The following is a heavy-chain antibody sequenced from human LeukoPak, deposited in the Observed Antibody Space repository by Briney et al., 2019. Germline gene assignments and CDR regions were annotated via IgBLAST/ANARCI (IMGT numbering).Heavy chain of an antibody. D-gene: IGHD6-19*01. J-gene: IGHJ4*02. V-gene: IGHV1-69*13. CDR2: IIPIFGTA. CDR3: ARDRDHFRSGRAHYFDY. Sequence: SVKVSCKASGGTFISYAISWVRQAPGQGLEWMGGIIPIFGTANYAQKFQGRVTITADESTSTAYMELSSLRSEDTAVYYCARDRDHFRSGRAHYFDYWGQGTLVTVSS. CDR1: GGTFISYA.